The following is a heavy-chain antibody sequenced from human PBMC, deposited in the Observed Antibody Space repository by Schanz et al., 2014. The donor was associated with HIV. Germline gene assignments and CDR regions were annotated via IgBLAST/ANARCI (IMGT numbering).Heavy chain of an antibody. D-gene: IGHD1-20*01. Sequence: VQLVESGGGVVQPGRSLRLSCAASGFNFRTYGMSWVRQAPGKGLEWVSSISGGSGSTFYADSVKGRFTISRVNSKNTLYLQMNSLRAEDTAIYYCAKTSITLGMDVWGQGTTVTVSS. V-gene: IGHV3-23*04. CDR1: GFNFRTYG. CDR3: AKTSITLGMDV. CDR2: ISGGSGST. J-gene: IGHJ6*02.